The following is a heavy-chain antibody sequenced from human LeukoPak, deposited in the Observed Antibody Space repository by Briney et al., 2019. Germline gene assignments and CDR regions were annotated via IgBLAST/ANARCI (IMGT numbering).Heavy chain of an antibody. CDR3: ARDAAGAYSSTWYDY. J-gene: IGHJ4*02. Sequence: ASVKVSCKASGYTFTSYGISWVRQAPGQGLEWMGWISAYNGNTNYAQKLQGRVTMTTDTSTSTAYMELRSLRSDDTAVYYCARDAAGAYSSTWYDYWGQGTLVTVSS. CDR1: GYTFTSYG. D-gene: IGHD6-13*01. V-gene: IGHV1-18*01. CDR2: ISAYNGNT.